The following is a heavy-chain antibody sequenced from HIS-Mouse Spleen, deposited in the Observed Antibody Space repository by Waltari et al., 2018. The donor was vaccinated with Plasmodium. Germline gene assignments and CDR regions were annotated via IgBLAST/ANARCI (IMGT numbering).Heavy chain of an antibody. J-gene: IGHJ3*02. V-gene: IGHV5-51*03. CDR1: GSSCTSYW. CDR3: ARGTTVVTPFDAFDI. CDR2: IYPGDSDT. D-gene: IGHD4-17*01. Sequence: EVQLVQSGAEVKKRGESLRISCKGSGSSCTSYWIGWVRQMPGKGLEWMGIIYPGDSDTRYSPSFQGQVTISADKSISTAYLQWSSLKASDTAMYYCARGTTVVTPFDAFDIWGQGTMVTVSS.